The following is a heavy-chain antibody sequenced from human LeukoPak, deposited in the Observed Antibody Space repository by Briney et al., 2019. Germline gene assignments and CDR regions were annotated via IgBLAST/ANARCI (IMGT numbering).Heavy chain of an antibody. D-gene: IGHD1-14*01. CDR3: ATRKAGETAVDWYFDL. J-gene: IGHJ2*01. CDR2: IYQSGST. V-gene: IGHV4-4*02. CDR1: GDSITSNYW. Sequence: PSETLSLTCAVSGDSITSNYWWSWVRQPPGKGLEWIGEIYQSGSTNYNPSLKSRVTISIDKSKNQFSLKLNSVTAADTAVYYCATRKAGETAVDWYFDLWGRGTLVTVS.